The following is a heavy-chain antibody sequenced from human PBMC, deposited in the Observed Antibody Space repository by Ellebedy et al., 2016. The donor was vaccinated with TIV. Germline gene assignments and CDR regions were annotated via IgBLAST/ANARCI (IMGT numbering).Heavy chain of an antibody. CDR3: VRGWYSSGHCDVFAM. V-gene: IGHV3-30*03. CDR1: GFTFSDSV. CDR2: ISVDGRAV. Sequence: GGSLRLSXAGFGFTFSDSVMHWVRQDPGKGLDWVSGISVDGRAVHYPDSVKGRFTISRDNAQNTVYLQMNSLRLEDTAVYYCVRGWYSSGHCDVFAMWGQGTIVTVSS. J-gene: IGHJ3*02. D-gene: IGHD6-19*01.